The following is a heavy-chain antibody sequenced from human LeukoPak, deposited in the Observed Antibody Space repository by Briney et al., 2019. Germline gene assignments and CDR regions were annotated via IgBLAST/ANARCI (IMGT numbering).Heavy chain of an antibody. Sequence: SETLSLTCTVSGGSISSGDYYWSWIRQPPGKGLEWIGYIYYSGSTNYNPSLKSRVTISVDTSKNQFSLKLSSVTAADTAVYYCARHEGYSYGQSPFDYWGQGTLVTVSS. CDR3: ARHEGYSYGQSPFDY. J-gene: IGHJ4*02. CDR2: IYYSGST. D-gene: IGHD5-18*01. V-gene: IGHV4-61*08. CDR1: GGSISSGDYY.